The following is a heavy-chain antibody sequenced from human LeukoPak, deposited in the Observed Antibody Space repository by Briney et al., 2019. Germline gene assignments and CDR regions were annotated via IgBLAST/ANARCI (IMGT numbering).Heavy chain of an antibody. J-gene: IGHJ4*02. Sequence: SETLSLTCAVYGGSFSGYYWSWIRQPPGKGLEWIGEINHSGSTYYNPSLKSRVTISVDTSKNQFSLKLSSVTAADTAVYYCAQAGEGDLPGYWGQGTLVTVSS. CDR1: GGSFSGYY. CDR3: AQAGEGDLPGY. D-gene: IGHD1-14*01. V-gene: IGHV4-34*01. CDR2: INHSGST.